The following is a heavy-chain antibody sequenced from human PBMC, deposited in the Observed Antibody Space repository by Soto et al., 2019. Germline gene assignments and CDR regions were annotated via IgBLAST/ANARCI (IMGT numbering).Heavy chain of an antibody. Sequence: GASVKVSCKASGYTFTSYYMHWVRQAPGQGLEWMGIINPSGGSTSYAQKFQGRVTMTRDTSTSTVYMELSSLRSEDTAVYYCARELPGESGAGSYESYYYYGMDVWGQGTTVTVSS. CDR3: ARELPGESGAGSYESYYYYGMDV. D-gene: IGHD3-10*01. V-gene: IGHV1-46*01. CDR1: GYTFTSYY. J-gene: IGHJ6*02. CDR2: INPSGGST.